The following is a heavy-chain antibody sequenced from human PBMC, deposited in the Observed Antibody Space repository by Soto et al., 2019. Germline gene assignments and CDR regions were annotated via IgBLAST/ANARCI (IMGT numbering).Heavy chain of an antibody. CDR3: ARVVVNPXSFCSSTFPYYYYGMDV. J-gene: IGHJ6*02. Sequence: SVKVSCKASGGTFSSYAISWVRQAPGQGLEWMGGIIPIFGTANYAQKFQGRVTITADESTSTAYMELSSLRSEDTAVYYCARVVVNPXSFCSSTFPYYYYGMDVWGQGTTVTVSS. CDR2: IIPIFGTA. V-gene: IGHV1-69*01. D-gene: IGHD2-2*01. CDR1: GGTFSSYA.